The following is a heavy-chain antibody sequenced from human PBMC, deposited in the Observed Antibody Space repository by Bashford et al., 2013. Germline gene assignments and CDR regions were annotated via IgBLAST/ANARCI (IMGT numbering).Heavy chain of an antibody. Sequence: GESLKISCKGSGYSFSNYWIGWMRQVPGRGLEWVGIIYAGDFDTRYSPSFQGRVTISADTSVSTAYLSDQPGASDTAMYYCATLGYCSSTSCYTDGWFDPGAREPWSPSPQ. CDR2: IYAGDFDT. J-gene: IGHJ5*02. CDR3: ATLGYCSSTSCYTDGWFDP. D-gene: IGHD2-2*02. CDR1: GYSFSNYW. V-gene: IGHV5-51*01.